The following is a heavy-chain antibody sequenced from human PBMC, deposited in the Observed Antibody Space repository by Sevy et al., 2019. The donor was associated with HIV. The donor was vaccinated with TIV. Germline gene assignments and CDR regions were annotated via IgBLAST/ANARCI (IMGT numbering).Heavy chain of an antibody. V-gene: IGHV3-53*01. D-gene: IGHD6-13*01. J-gene: IGHJ4*02. CDR3: ARDDVAAAGKGY. CDR2: IYSGGST. Sequence: GGSLRLSCAASGFTVSSNYMSWVRQAPGKGLEWGSVIYSGGSTYYADSVKGRFTISGDNSKNTLYLQMNSLRAEDTAVYYCARDDVAAAGKGYWGQGTLVTVSS. CDR1: GFTVSSNY.